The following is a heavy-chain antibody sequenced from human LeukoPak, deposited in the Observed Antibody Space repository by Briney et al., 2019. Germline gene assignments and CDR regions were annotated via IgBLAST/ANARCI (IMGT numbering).Heavy chain of an antibody. CDR3: ASPKYDYGDYEEDY. J-gene: IGHJ4*02. D-gene: IGHD4-17*01. CDR2: IYTSGST. CDR1: GGSISSGSYY. Sequence: SETLSLTCTVFGGSISSGSYYWSWIRQPAGKGLEWIGRIYTSGSTNYNPSLKSRVTISVDTSKNQFSLKLSSVTAADTAVYYCASPKYDYGDYEEDYWGQGTLVTVSS. V-gene: IGHV4-61*02.